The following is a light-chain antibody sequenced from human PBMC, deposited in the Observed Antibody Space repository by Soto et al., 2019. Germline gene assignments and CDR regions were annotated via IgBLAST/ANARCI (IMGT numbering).Light chain of an antibody. J-gene: IGLJ3*02. CDR1: GSDIGAYTY. CDR2: EAT. CDR3: SSYTTRDTWV. V-gene: IGLV2-14*01. Sequence: QSALTQPASVSGSPGQSITISCTGTGSDIGAYTYVSWYQQHPGKAPHLMIYEATDRPSGVADRFSGSKSGTTASLTISGHQAEDEADYYCSSYTTRDTWVFGGGTKLTVL.